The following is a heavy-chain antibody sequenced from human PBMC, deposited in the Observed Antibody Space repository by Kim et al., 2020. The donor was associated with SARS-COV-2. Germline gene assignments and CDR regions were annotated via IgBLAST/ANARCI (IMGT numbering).Heavy chain of an antibody. Sequence: SETLSLTCTVSGGSISSSSYYWGWIRQPPGKGLEWIGSIYYSGSTYYNPSLKSRVTISVDTSKNQFSLTLSSVTAADTAVYYCARLRLAPHYYDSSGYPDXWXXXWGQGTLXTXSS. CDR3: ARLRLAPHYYDSSGYPDXWXXX. J-gene: IGHJ5*02. V-gene: IGHV4-39*01. CDR2: IYYSGST. CDR1: GGSISSSSYY. D-gene: IGHD3-22*01.